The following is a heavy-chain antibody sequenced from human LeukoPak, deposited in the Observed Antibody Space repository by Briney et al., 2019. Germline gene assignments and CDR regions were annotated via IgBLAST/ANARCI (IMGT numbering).Heavy chain of an antibody. Sequence: PGGSLRPSCAASGFTFSSYSMNWVRQAPGKGLEWVSSISSSSSYIYYADSVKGRFTISRDNSKNALYLQMNSLRVEDTAVYYCARDRGGYCSGGSCYSLYYYYYMDVWGKGTTVTVSS. D-gene: IGHD2-15*01. J-gene: IGHJ6*03. CDR3: ARDRGGYCSGGSCYSLYYYYYMDV. CDR2: ISSSSSYI. CDR1: GFTFSSYS. V-gene: IGHV3-21*04.